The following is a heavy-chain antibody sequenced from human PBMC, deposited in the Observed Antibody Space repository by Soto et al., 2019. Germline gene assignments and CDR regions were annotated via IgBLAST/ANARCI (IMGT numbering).Heavy chain of an antibody. CDR2: ISYSGST. J-gene: IGHJ6*02. Sequence: SETLSLTCTVSGGSISSGGYYWRWIRQHPGTGLEWIGHISYSGSTYYNTSLKSRATISVDTSTNQFSLKLNSVNAADTADFYCASTSYYDSTGYYILDVWGRGTKVTVSS. D-gene: IGHD3-22*01. CDR3: ASTSYYDSTGYYILDV. V-gene: IGHV4-31*03. CDR1: GGSISSGGYY.